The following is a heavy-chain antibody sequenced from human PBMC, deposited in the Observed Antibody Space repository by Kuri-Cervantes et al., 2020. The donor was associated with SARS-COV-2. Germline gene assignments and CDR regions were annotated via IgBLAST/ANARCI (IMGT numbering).Heavy chain of an antibody. D-gene: IGHD5-18*01. CDR2: IYYSGST. CDR1: GGSISTYY. V-gene: IGHV4-59*12. J-gene: IGHJ6*02. CDR3: ARDRLRYSYGPRYYYYGMDV. Sequence: SETLSLTCTVSGGSISTYYWSWIRQPPGKGLEWIAYIYYSGSTNYNPSLKSRVTISVDTSKNQFSLKLSSVTAADTAVYYCARDRLRYSYGPRYYYYGMDVWGQGTTVTVSS.